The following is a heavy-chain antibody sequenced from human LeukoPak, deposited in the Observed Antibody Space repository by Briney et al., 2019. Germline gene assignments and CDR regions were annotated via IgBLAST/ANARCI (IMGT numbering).Heavy chain of an antibody. CDR1: GFTFRNYG. CDR2: IFYDGSKK. J-gene: IGHJ4*02. V-gene: IGHV3-33*01. D-gene: IGHD3-22*01. Sequence: PGGSLRLSCVASGFTFRNYGMHWIRQAPGKGLEWVSVIFYDGSKKYYADFVKGRFTISRDNSKNVVYLQMNSLRAEDTAVYYCVGGYYFLYFDYWGQGTLVTVSS. CDR3: VGGYYFLYFDY.